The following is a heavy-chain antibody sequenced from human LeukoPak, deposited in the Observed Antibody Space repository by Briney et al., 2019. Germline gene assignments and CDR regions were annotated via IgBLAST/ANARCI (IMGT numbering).Heavy chain of an antibody. Sequence: GASVKVSCKASGYTFTGYYMHWVRQAPGQGLEWMGRIIPILGIANYAQKFQGRVTITADKSTSTAYMELSSLRSEDTAVYYCARDLMTTVTTGRAFDIWGQGTMVTVSS. CDR1: GYTFTGYY. D-gene: IGHD4-17*01. V-gene: IGHV1-69*04. CDR3: ARDLMTTVTTGRAFDI. CDR2: IIPILGIA. J-gene: IGHJ3*02.